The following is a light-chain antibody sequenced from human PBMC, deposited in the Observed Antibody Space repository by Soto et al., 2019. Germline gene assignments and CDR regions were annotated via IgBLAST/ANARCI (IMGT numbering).Light chain of an antibody. CDR1: SSDVGTYDF. Sequence: QSVLTQSRSVSGSPGQSVTISCTGTSSDVGTYDFVSWYQQHPGKAPRLMIFDVSERPSGVPDRFSGSKSGNTASLTISGLQAEDEADYYCCLYAVTFYVFGTGTKLTVL. J-gene: IGLJ1*01. CDR3: CLYAVTFYV. CDR2: DVS. V-gene: IGLV2-11*01.